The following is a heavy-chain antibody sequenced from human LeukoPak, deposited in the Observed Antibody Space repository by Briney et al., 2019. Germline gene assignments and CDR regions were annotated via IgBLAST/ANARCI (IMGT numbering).Heavy chain of an antibody. J-gene: IGHJ4*02. CDR2: IRYDGSNK. CDR3: AKDGYGSLPYYYDSSGLIDY. Sequence: PGGSLRLSCAASGFTFSSYGMHWVRQAPGKGLEWVAFIRYDGSNKYYADSVKGRFTISRDNSKNTLYLQMNSLRAEDTAVYYCAKDGYGSLPYYYDSSGLIDYWGQRTLVTVSS. D-gene: IGHD3-22*01. CDR1: GFTFSSYG. V-gene: IGHV3-30*02.